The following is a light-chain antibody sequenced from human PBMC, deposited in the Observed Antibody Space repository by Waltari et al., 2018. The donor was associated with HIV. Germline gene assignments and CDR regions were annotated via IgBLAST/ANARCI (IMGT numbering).Light chain of an antibody. Sequence: DIQVTQSPSTLSASVGDRVTITGRASKGLSDWLAWYQQKPGKAPKLLIYKTSRLETGVPSRFSGSGSGTDFTLTISSLQPDDFATYFCQHYHLFSWTFGQGTKV. J-gene: IGKJ1*01. CDR1: KGLSDW. V-gene: IGKV1-5*03. CDR2: KTS. CDR3: QHYHLFSWT.